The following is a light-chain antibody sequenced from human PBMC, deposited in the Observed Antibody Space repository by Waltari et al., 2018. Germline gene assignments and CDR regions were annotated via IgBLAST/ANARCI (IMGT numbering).Light chain of an antibody. CDR2: GNT. J-gene: IGLJ3*02. Sequence: QSVLTQPPSVSGAPGQRVTISCTGSISNIGAGYDVHWYQQLPGTAPKLLIYGNTNRPSGAPDRFSGSKSGTSASLAITGLQAEDEADYYCQSYDSSLSGSWVFGGGTKLTVL. V-gene: IGLV1-40*01. CDR1: ISNIGAGYD. CDR3: QSYDSSLSGSWV.